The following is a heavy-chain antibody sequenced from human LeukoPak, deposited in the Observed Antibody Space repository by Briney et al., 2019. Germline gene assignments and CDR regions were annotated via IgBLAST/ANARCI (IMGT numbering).Heavy chain of an antibody. J-gene: IGHJ3*02. D-gene: IGHD2-2*02. CDR3: ARGYNHGPIDM. CDR2: ITRNGDTT. V-gene: IGHV3-20*04. CDR1: GVTFGDYG. Sequence: GESLRLSCEASGVTFGDYGMSWVRQGRGKGLEWVSGITRNGDTTRYADSVNGRFTISRDNAKNCLYLQMNSLRAEDTAFYYCARGYNHGPIDMWGQGTLVTVSS.